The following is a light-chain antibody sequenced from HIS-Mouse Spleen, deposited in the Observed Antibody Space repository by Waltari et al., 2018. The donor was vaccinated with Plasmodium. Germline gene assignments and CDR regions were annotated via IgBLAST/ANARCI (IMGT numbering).Light chain of an antibody. CDR2: AAS. J-gene: IGKJ1*01. CDR3: QQKYNTWT. V-gene: IGKV1-39*01. CDR1: QSISSY. Sequence: DIQMTQSPSSLSASVGVRVTITCRANQSISSYLKWYQQNPGKDPKLLIYAASSLQSGVPSRFSGSGSRTDFTLTISSLQPEDFATYCCQQKYNTWTFGQGTKVEIK.